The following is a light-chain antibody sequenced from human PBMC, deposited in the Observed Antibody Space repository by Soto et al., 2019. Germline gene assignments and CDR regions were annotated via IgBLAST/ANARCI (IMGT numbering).Light chain of an antibody. Sequence: IQLTQSPSSLAASLGDRVTITCRASQGISSYLGWYQQKPGKAPNLLIYDASTLHSGVPSRFSGGGSGTDFTLTISSLQPEDFATYYCQQSYSNPRTFGQGTKVDIK. CDR1: QGISSY. CDR3: QQSYSNPRT. V-gene: IGKV1-9*01. J-gene: IGKJ1*01. CDR2: DAS.